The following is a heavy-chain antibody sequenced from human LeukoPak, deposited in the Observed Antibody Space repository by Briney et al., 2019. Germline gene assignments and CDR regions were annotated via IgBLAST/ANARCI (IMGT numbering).Heavy chain of an antibody. V-gene: IGHV3-48*01. CDR2: ISSSSTTI. CDR1: GFTFSSYA. J-gene: IGHJ6*03. Sequence: GGSLRLSCAASGFTFSSYAMHWVRQAPGKGLEWVSYISSSSTTIHYADSVKGRFTISRDNAKNSVYLQMNSLRADDTAIYYCAKALYYMDVWGRGTTV. CDR3: AKALYYMDV.